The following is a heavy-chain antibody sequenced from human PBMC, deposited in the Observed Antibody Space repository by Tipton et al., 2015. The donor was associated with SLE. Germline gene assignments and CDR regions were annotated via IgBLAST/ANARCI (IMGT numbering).Heavy chain of an antibody. CDR1: GDSMNNAY. J-gene: IGHJ4*02. V-gene: IGHV4-39*07. Sequence: GLVKPSETLSLTCSVSGDSMNNAYWGWIRQPPGKGLEWIATISYSGSTYSSPSLRSRVSISSDTSRNQFSLTLSSVTAADTAVYYCANLRKGISLLLWGQGTLVTVSS. D-gene: IGHD1-14*01. CDR2: ISYSGST. CDR3: ANLRKGISLLL.